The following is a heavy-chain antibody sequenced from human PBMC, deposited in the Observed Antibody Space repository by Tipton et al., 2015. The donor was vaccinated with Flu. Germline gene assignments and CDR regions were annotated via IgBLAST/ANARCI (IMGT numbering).Heavy chain of an antibody. Sequence: TLSLTCTVAGGSISSYYWSWIRQPPGKGLEWIGYIYYSGSTNYNPSLKSRVTISVDTSKTQFSLKLSSVTAADTAVYYCARGVSYSSGWFDPWGQGTLVTVSS. CDR3: ARGVSYSSGWFDP. CDR1: GGSISSYY. J-gene: IGHJ5*02. D-gene: IGHD6-19*01. CDR2: IYYSGST. V-gene: IGHV4-59*08.